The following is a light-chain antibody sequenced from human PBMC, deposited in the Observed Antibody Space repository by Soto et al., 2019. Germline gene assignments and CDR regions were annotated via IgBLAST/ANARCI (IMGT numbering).Light chain of an antibody. Sequence: QSVLTQPPSVSGAPGQRVTISCTGSSSNIGAGYDVHWYQQLPGTAPKLLIYGNSNRPSGVPDRFSGSKSGTSASLAITGLQAEDEADHYCQSYDSSLSAHYVFGTGTKVTVL. CDR1: SSNIGAGYD. CDR3: QSYDSSLSAHYV. CDR2: GNS. J-gene: IGLJ1*01. V-gene: IGLV1-40*01.